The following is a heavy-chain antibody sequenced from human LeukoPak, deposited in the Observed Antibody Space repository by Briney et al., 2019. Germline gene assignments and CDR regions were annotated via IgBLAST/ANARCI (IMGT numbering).Heavy chain of an antibody. CDR2: IIPSGGST. CDR1: GYTFTSYY. CDR3: ARDPSARGTTPFDY. V-gene: IGHV1-46*01. D-gene: IGHD4-11*01. Sequence: ASVKVSCKASGYTFTSYYMLWVRQAPGQGLEWMGIIIPSGGSTSYAQKFQGRVTMTRDTSTSTVCMELSSLRSEDTAVYYCARDPSARGTTPFDYWGQGTLVTVSS. J-gene: IGHJ4*02.